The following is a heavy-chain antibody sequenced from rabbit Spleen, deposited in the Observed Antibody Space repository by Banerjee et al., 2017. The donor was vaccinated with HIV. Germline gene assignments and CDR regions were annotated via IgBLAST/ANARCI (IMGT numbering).Heavy chain of an antibody. J-gene: IGHJ6*01. Sequence: QQQLEESGGDLVKPEGSLTLPCTASGFSFSSGFWICWVRQAPGKGLEWIACIYATGSVDTDYANWATGRFTISKTSSTTVTLQMTSLTAADTATYFCARDAGTSFSTYGMDLWGQGTLVTVS. CDR2: IYATGSVDT. D-gene: IGHD8-1*01. CDR1: GFSFSSGFW. CDR3: ARDAGTSFSTYGMDL. V-gene: IGHV1S45*01.